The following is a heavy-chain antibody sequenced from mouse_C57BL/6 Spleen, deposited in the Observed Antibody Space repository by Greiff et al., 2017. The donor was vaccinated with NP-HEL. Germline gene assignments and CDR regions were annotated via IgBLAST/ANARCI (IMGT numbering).Heavy chain of an antibody. CDR1: GYSITSGYY. Sequence: EVQVVESGPGLVKPSQSLSLTCSVTGYSITSGYYWYWIRQSPGNKLEWMGYISYDGSNNYNPSLNNRISITRDTSKNQFFLKLNSVTTEDTATYYCASNCCGSSLDYWGQGTTLTVSS. CDR2: ISYDGSN. J-gene: IGHJ2*01. V-gene: IGHV3-6*01. CDR3: ASNCCGSSLDY. D-gene: IGHD1-1*01.